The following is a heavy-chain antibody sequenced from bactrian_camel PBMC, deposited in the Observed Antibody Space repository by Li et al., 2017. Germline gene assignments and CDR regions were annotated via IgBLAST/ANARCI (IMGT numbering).Heavy chain of an antibody. Sequence: HVQPVESGGGSVQAGGSLRLSCAASGYTYSSYCMAWFRQAPGKERDRVAARHSDGNTGYADSVKGRFTISQDNAKNTLYLQMNSLKAEDTAMYYCAPGLSADISEYNYWGQGTQVTVS. V-gene: IGHV3S26*01. D-gene: IGHD6*01. CDR2: RHSDGNT. J-gene: IGHJ4*01. CDR3: APGLSADISEYNY. CDR1: GYTYSSYC.